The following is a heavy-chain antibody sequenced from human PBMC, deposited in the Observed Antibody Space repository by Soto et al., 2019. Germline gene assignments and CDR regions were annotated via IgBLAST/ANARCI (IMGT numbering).Heavy chain of an antibody. Sequence: SETLSLTCTVSGGSISSYYWSWIRQPPGKGLEWIGYIYYSGSTNYNPSLKSRVTISVDTSKNQFSLKLSPVTAADTAVYYCARGGRDGYNGVLGYWGQGTLVTVSS. V-gene: IGHV4-59*01. J-gene: IGHJ4*02. CDR3: ARGGRDGYNGVLGY. CDR1: GGSISSYY. D-gene: IGHD5-12*01. CDR2: IYYSGST.